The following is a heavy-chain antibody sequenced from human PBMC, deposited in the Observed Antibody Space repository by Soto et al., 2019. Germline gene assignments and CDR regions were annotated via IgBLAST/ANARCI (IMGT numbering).Heavy chain of an antibody. CDR2: IYYSGST. J-gene: IGHJ3*02. V-gene: IGHV4-31*03. D-gene: IGHD3-9*01. Sequence: TLSLTCTVSGGSISRGGYYWSWIRQHPGKGLEWSGYIYYSGSTYYNPSLKSRVTISVDTSKNQFSLKLSSVTAADTAVYYCARGDVLRYFDCDAFDIWGQGTMVTVSS. CDR3: ARGDVLRYFDCDAFDI. CDR1: GGSISRGGYY.